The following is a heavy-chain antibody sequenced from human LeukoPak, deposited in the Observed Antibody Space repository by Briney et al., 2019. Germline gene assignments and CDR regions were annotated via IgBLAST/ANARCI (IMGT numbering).Heavy chain of an antibody. V-gene: IGHV3-30*04. D-gene: IGHD1-26*01. Sequence: PGRSLSLSCAVSGLTFSSYAMHWVRQAPGKGLGWGAGISYDGSNKYYADSVKGRFTISRDNSKHTLYLQMNSLRAEDTALYYCAKDRFYSGSPRAFDMWGRGTMVTVSS. CDR3: AKDRFYSGSPRAFDM. CDR1: GLTFSSYA. J-gene: IGHJ3*02. CDR2: ISYDGSNK.